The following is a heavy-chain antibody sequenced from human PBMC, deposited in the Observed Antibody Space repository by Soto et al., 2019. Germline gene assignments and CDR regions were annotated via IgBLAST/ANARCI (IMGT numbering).Heavy chain of an antibody. Sequence: GASVKVSCKASGYTFTSYAMHWVRQAPGQRLEWMGWINAGNSNTKYSQKFQGRVTITRDTSASTAYMELSSLRSEDTAVYYCATGPSPLRFLEWLTLDYWGQGTLVTVSS. D-gene: IGHD3-3*01. V-gene: IGHV1-3*01. CDR2: INAGNSNT. J-gene: IGHJ4*02. CDR3: ATGPSPLRFLEWLTLDY. CDR1: GYTFTSYA.